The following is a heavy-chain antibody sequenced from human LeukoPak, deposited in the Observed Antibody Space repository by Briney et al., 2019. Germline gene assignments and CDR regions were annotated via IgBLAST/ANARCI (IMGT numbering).Heavy chain of an antibody. Sequence: GGSLRLSCAASGFTFSSYSMNWVRQAPGKGLEGGLSISSSSSYIYYADSVKGRFTISRDNAKNSLYLQMNSLRAEDTAVYYCARDYYGSGSHPSPNWFDPCGEGTLVTVSS. D-gene: IGHD3-10*01. CDR2: ISSSSSYI. V-gene: IGHV3-21*01. J-gene: IGHJ5*02. CDR1: GFTFSSYS. CDR3: ARDYYGSGSHPSPNWFDP.